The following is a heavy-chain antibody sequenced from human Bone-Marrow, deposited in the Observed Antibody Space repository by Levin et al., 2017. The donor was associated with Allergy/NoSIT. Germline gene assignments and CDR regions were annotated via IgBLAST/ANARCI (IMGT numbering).Heavy chain of an antibody. V-gene: IGHV4-31*03. J-gene: IGHJ3*02. CDR1: GDSVSNDNFY. CDR2: IYYSGKT. CDR3: ARLSRILRTPHDFDI. Sequence: SETLSLTCSVSGDSVSNDNFYWSWIRQPPGKGLEWIGYIYYSGKTFHSPSLTSRVAISVDTSKNQFSLKLTSVTAADTAVYFCARLSRILRTPHDFDIWGQGTVVTVSS. D-gene: IGHD2/OR15-2a*01.